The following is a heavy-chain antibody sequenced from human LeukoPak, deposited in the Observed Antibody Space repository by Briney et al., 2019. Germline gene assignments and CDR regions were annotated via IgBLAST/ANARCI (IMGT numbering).Heavy chain of an antibody. CDR2: TYYRSKWYN. V-gene: IGHV6-1*01. CDR1: GDSFSSNSAA. CDR3: ATDHRDYIDY. D-gene: IGHD1-14*01. Sequence: SQTLSLTCAISGDSFSSNSAAWNWIRQSPSRGLEWLGRTYYRSKWYNDYAVSVRSRITINPDTSKNQFSLQLDSVTPEDTAVYYCATDHRDYIDYWGQGTLSPSPQ. J-gene: IGHJ4*02.